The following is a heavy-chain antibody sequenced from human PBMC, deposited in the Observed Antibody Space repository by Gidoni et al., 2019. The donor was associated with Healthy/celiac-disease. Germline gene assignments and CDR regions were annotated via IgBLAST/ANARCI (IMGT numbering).Heavy chain of an antibody. Sequence: EVQLVESGGGLVQPGRSLRLSCAASGFTFDDYAMHWVRQAPGKGLEWVSGISWNSGSIGYADSVKGRFTISRDNAKNSLYLQMNSLRAEDTALYYCAKAHEGDYFDYWGQGTLVTVSS. D-gene: IGHD1-26*01. CDR3: AKAHEGDYFDY. V-gene: IGHV3-9*01. CDR2: ISWNSGSI. J-gene: IGHJ4*02. CDR1: GFTFDDYA.